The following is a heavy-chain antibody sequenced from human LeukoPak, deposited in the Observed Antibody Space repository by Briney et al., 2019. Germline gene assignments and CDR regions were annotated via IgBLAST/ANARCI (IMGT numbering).Heavy chain of an antibody. Sequence: PSETLSLTCTVSGCSISGYYWSWIRQPAGKGLEWIGRIYNSESINYNPSLKSRVTMSIDTSKNQFYLKLNSVTAADTAVYYCARDRSSSYTRDWFDPWGQGVLVTVSS. CDR3: ARDRSSSYTRDWFDP. V-gene: IGHV4-4*07. CDR1: GCSISGYY. J-gene: IGHJ5*02. CDR2: IYNSESI. D-gene: IGHD6-13*01.